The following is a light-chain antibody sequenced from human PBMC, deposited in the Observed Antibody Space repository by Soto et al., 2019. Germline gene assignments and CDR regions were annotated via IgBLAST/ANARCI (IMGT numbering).Light chain of an antibody. Sequence: QSVLTDPPGASGTPRQRVTIACSGSSSNIGSNTVNWYQQLPGTAPKLLIYSNNQRPSGVPDRFSGSKSGTSASLAISGLQSEDEADYYCAARDDSLNGYVFGTATKVTVL. J-gene: IGLJ1*01. CDR1: SSNIGSNT. CDR3: AARDDSLNGYV. V-gene: IGLV1-44*01. CDR2: SNN.